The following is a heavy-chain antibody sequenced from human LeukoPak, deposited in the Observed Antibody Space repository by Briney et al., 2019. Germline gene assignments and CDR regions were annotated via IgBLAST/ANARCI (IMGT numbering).Heavy chain of an antibody. D-gene: IGHD2-2*01. CDR3: AKALEDIVVVPAALFDY. CDR1: GFTVSSNY. V-gene: IGHV3-53*01. CDR2: IYSGGST. J-gene: IGHJ4*02. Sequence: GGSLRLSCAASGFTVSSNYMSWVRQAPGKGLEWVSVIYSGGSTYYADSVKGRFTISRDNSKNTLYLQMNSLRAEDTAVYYCAKALEDIVVVPAALFDYWGQGTLVTVSS.